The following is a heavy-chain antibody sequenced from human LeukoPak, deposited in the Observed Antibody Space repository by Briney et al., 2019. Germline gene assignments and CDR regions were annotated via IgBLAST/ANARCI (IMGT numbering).Heavy chain of an antibody. D-gene: IGHD6-13*01. V-gene: IGHV4-4*07. J-gene: IGHJ4*02. CDR1: GDSISSSF. CDR2: VYISGTT. CDR3: AREYSSSRALDY. Sequence: TSETLSLTCTVSGDSISSSFWSWIRQPAGKGLEWIGRVYISGTTNRNPSLKSRVTMSVDTSKNQLSLNLTSVTAADTAVYYCAREYSSSRALDYWGQGTLVTVSS.